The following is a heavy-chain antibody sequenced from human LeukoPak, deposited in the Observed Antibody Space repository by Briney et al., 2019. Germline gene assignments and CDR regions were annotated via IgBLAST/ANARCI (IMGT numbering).Heavy chain of an antibody. CDR2: ISSSSSYI. Sequence: PGGSLRLSCAASGFTFSSYSMNWVRQAPGKGLEWVSSISSSSSYIYYADSVKGRFTISRDNAKNSLYLQMNSLRAEDTAVYYCARVGAVAARPRDYFDYWGQGTLVTVSS. CDR3: ARVGAVAARPRDYFDY. J-gene: IGHJ4*02. D-gene: IGHD6-6*01. CDR1: GFTFSSYS. V-gene: IGHV3-21*01.